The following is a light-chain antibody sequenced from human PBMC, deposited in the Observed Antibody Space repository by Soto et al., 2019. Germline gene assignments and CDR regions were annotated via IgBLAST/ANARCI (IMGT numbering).Light chain of an antibody. J-gene: IGKJ1*01. Sequence: EIVLTQSPGSLSLSPGERGTLSCRASQSVDSSFFAWYQQKPDQAPRLRIYGASNRVTGIPDRFSGSGSGTDFALTISRLEPEDFAVYYCQQYVSSVTFGQGAKVESK. CDR1: QSVDSSF. V-gene: IGKV3-20*01. CDR3: QQYVSSVT. CDR2: GAS.